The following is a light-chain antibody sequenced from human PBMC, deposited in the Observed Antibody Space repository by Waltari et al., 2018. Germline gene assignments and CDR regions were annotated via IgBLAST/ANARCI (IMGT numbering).Light chain of an antibody. Sequence: DIQMTQSPYTLSASVGDRVIITCRASQSISNWLAWYQQKPGKAPKLLIYKASSLESGVPSRFSCSGSGTVFTLTISSLQPDDFATYYCQQYNSYSLLTFGGGTKVEIK. V-gene: IGKV1-5*03. J-gene: IGKJ4*01. CDR3: QQYNSYSLLT. CDR1: QSISNW. CDR2: KAS.